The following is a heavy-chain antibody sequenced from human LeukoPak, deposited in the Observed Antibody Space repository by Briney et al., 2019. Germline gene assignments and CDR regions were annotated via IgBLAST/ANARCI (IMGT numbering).Heavy chain of an antibody. Sequence: PSETLSLTCAVYGGSFSGYYWSWIRQPPGKGLEWIGEINHSGSTNYNPSLKSRVTISVDTSKSQFSLKLSSVTAADTAVYYCARNPSSGYYQRRSLYFQHWGQGTLVTVSS. CDR1: GGSFSGYY. J-gene: IGHJ1*01. V-gene: IGHV4-34*01. CDR2: INHSGST. D-gene: IGHD3-22*01. CDR3: ARNPSSGYYQRRSLYFQH.